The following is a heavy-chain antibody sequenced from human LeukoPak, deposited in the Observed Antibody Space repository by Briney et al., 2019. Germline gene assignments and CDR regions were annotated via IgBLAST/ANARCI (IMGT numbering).Heavy chain of an antibody. CDR2: MNPNSGNT. CDR1: GYTFTSYD. V-gene: IGHV1-8*03. J-gene: IGHJ5*02. D-gene: IGHD2-2*02. Sequence: ASVKVSCKASGYTFTSYDINWVRQATGQGLEWMGWMNPNSGNTGYAQKFQGRVTITRNTSISTAYMKLSSLRSEDTAVYYCAREYGRGCSSTSCYTRGFDPWGQGTLVTVSS. CDR3: AREYGRGCSSTSCYTRGFDP.